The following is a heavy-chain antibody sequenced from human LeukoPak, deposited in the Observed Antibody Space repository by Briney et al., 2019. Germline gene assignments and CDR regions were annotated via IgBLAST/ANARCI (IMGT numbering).Heavy chain of an antibody. V-gene: IGHV4-59*08. CDR2: SDKSGST. Sequence: SETLSLTCSVSGGSISSYYWSWIRQPPGKGPEWIGYSDKSGSTNYNPSLKSRVTISVDTSTNQFSLRLSSVTAADTAVYYCAADRNNRSWYYYWGQGILVTVSS. CDR1: GGSISSYY. CDR3: AADRNNRSWYYY. J-gene: IGHJ4*02. D-gene: IGHD2/OR15-2a*01.